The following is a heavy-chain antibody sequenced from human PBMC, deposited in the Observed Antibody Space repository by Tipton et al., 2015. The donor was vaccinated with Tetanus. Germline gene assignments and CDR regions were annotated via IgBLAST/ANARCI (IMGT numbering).Heavy chain of an antibody. CDR1: GGSFSGYY. J-gene: IGHJ4*02. CDR3: ARSIAAAGTVY. D-gene: IGHD6-13*01. V-gene: IGHV4-34*01. CDR2: INHSGST. Sequence: LRLSCAVYGGSFSGYYWSWIRQPPGRGLEWIGEINHSGSTNYNPSLKSRVTISVDTSKNQFSLKLSSVTAADTAVYYCARSIAAAGTVYWGQGTLVTVSS.